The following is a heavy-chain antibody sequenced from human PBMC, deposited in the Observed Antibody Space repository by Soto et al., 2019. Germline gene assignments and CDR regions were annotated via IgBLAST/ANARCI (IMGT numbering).Heavy chain of an antibody. CDR2: ISSSSSYI. D-gene: IGHD2-8*01. CDR3: ARDPYCTNGVCYRGGLDY. J-gene: IGHJ4*02. CDR1: GFTFSSYS. V-gene: IGHV3-21*01. Sequence: EVQLVESGGGLVKPGGSLRLSCAASGFTFSSYSMNWVRQAPGKGLEWVSSISSSSSYIYYADSVKGRFTISRDNAKNSLYLQMNSLRAEDTAVYYCARDPYCTNGVCYRGGLDYWGQGTLVTVSS.